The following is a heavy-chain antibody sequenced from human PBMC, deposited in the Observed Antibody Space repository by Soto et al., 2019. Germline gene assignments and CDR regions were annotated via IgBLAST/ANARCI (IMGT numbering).Heavy chain of an antibody. J-gene: IGHJ4*02. CDR2: ISGSGSSK. V-gene: IGHV3-23*01. Sequence: PGGSLRLSCAASGFTFSSYAINWVRQAPGKGLEWVAVISGSGSSKYYADSVKGRFTVSRDNSKNTLYLQMNSLRAEDTAVYYCARDLLLDTAMVGRFDYWGQGTLVTVSS. CDR3: ARDLLLDTAMVGRFDY. D-gene: IGHD5-18*01. CDR1: GFTFSSYA.